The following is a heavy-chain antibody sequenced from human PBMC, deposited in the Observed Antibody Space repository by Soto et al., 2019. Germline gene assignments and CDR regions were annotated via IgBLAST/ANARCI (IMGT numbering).Heavy chain of an antibody. CDR3: AVVVVAATTVDYFDY. Sequence: SETLSLTCTVSGGSISSSSYYWGWIRQPPGKGLEWIGSIYYSGSTYYNPSLKSRVTISVDTSKNQFSLKLSSVTAADTAVYYCAVVVVAATTVDYFDYWGQGTLVTVSS. CDR2: IYYSGST. J-gene: IGHJ4*02. CDR1: GGSISSSSYY. D-gene: IGHD2-15*01. V-gene: IGHV4-39*01.